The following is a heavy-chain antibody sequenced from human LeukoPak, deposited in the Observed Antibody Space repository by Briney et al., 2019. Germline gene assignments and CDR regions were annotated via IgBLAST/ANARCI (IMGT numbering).Heavy chain of an antibody. Sequence: PSETLSLTCAVYGGSFSGYYWSWIRQPPGKGLEWIGYIYYSGSTNYNPSLKSRVTISVDTSKNQFSLKLSSVTAADTAVYYCARHGSGSYFAEPFDIWGQGTMVTVSS. J-gene: IGHJ3*02. CDR3: ARHGSGSYFAEPFDI. CDR2: IYYSGST. CDR1: GGSFSGYY. V-gene: IGHV4-59*08. D-gene: IGHD3-10*01.